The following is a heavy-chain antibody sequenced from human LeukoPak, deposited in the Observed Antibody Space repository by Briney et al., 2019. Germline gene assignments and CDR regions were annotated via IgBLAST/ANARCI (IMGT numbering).Heavy chain of an antibody. CDR3: ARAGGYSSSWLGYTIPFDI. CDR1: GGSISSYY. J-gene: IGHJ3*02. CDR2: IYYSGGT. D-gene: IGHD6-13*01. Sequence: PSETLSLTCTVSGGSISSYYWSWIRQPPGKGLGWIGYIYYSGGTNYNPSLKSRVTISVDTSKNQFSLKLSSVTAADTAVYYCARAGGYSSSWLGYTIPFDIWGQGTMVTVSS. V-gene: IGHV4-59*01.